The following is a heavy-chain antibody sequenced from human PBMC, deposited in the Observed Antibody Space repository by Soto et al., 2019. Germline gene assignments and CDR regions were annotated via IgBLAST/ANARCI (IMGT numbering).Heavy chain of an antibody. Sequence: SETLSLTCTVSGGSISSSSYYFFCIRQPPGKGLEWIGSIYYSGSTYYNPSLKSRVTISVDTSKNQFSLKLSSVTAADTAVYYCARHLDYDLDYWGQGTLVTVSS. CDR2: IYYSGST. D-gene: IGHD4-17*01. CDR3: ARHLDYDLDY. V-gene: IGHV4-39*01. CDR1: GGSISSSSYY. J-gene: IGHJ4*02.